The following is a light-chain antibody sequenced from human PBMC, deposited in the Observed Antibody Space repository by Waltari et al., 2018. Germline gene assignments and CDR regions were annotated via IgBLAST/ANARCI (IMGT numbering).Light chain of an antibody. CDR3: ETGGHGTWV. CDR2: VHSDGSH. V-gene: IGLV4-69*01. Sequence: QLVLTQSPSASASLGASVKLTCTLSSGHSSNIIAWLQQQPGKGPRYLMKVHSDGSHRKGADIPDRFSGSSSGAERYLTISSLQSEDEADYYCETGGHGTWVFGGGTKLTVL. CDR1: SGHSSNI. J-gene: IGLJ3*02.